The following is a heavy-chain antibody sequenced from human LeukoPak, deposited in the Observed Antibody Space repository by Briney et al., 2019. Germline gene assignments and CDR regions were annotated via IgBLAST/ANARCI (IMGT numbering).Heavy chain of an antibody. CDR1: GGFISSGSYY. CDR3: ARDNSYYDSSGYYWAGYYYYMDV. CDR2: IYTSGST. V-gene: IGHV4-61*02. D-gene: IGHD3-22*01. Sequence: PSQTLSLTCTVSGGFISSGSYYWSWIRQPAGKGLEWIGRIYTSGSTYYNPSLKSRVTISVDTSKNQFSLKLSSVTAADTAVYYCARDNSYYDSSGYYWAGYYYYMDVWGKGTTVTVSS. J-gene: IGHJ6*03.